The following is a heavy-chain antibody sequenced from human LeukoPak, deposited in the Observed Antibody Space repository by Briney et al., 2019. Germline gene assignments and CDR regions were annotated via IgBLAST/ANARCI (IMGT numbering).Heavy chain of an antibody. J-gene: IGHJ6*02. CDR2: ISSSSSTI. CDR1: GFTFSSYS. Sequence: GGSLRLSCAASGFTFSSYSMNWVRQAPGKGLEWVSYISSSSSTIYYADSVKGRFTISRDNAKNSLYLQMNSLRDEDTAVYYCARDLETGYSSSLTYYYYYYGMDVWGQGTTVTVSS. D-gene: IGHD6-13*01. CDR3: ARDLETGYSSSLTYYYYYYGMDV. V-gene: IGHV3-48*02.